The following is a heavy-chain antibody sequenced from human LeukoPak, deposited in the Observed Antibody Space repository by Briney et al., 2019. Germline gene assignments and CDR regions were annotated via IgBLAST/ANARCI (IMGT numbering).Heavy chain of an antibody. Sequence: PSETLSLTCTVSGGSISNTEYYWGWIRQSPGKEPEWIGSVYYSGSTHYNPSLKSRLTVSIDTSKEQFSLTLTSVTATDTAVYFCVRSATVHWGGVRRINAFDIWGQGTVVTVSS. V-gene: IGHV4-39*01. CDR3: VRSATVHWGGVRRINAFDI. D-gene: IGHD2-15*01. CDR1: GGSISNTEYY. CDR2: VYYSGST. J-gene: IGHJ3*02.